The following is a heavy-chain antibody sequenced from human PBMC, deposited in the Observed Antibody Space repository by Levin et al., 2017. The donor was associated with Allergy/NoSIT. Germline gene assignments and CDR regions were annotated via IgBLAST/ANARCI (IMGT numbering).Heavy chain of an antibody. CDR3: ARILWGKYSSSWGVDY. Sequence: SGPTLVKPTETLTLTCTVSGFSLSNARMGVSWIRQPPGKALEWLAHIFSNDEKSYSTSLKSRLTISKDTSKSQVVLTMTNMDPVDTATYYCARILWGKYSSSWGVDYWGQGTLVTVSS. J-gene: IGHJ4*02. CDR2: IFSNDEK. CDR1: GFSLSNARMG. V-gene: IGHV2-26*01. D-gene: IGHD6-13*01.